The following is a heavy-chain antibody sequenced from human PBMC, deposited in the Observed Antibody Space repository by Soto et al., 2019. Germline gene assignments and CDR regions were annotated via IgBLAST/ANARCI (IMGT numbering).Heavy chain of an antibody. D-gene: IGHD3-22*01. CDR1: GFTFSDNY. CDR2: ISDSGSII. Sequence: GGSLRLSCAASGFTFSDNYMSWIRQAPGKGLEWVSYISDSGSIIYYADSVKGRFTISRDNAKKSLYLQLNSLRAEDTAVYFCARDLGYYDSSGYFDYWGQGTLVTVSS. V-gene: IGHV3-11*01. J-gene: IGHJ4*02. CDR3: ARDLGYYDSSGYFDY.